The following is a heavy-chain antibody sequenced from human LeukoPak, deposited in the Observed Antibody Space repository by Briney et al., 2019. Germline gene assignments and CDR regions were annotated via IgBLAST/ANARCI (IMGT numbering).Heavy chain of an antibody. CDR1: GGSFSGYY. Sequence: SETLSLTCAVYGGSFSGYYWSWIRQPPGKGLEWIGEINHSGSTNYNPSLKSRVAISVDTSKNQFSLKLSSVTAADTAVYYCARGAAYCGGDCYTRTSDFDYWGQGTLVTVSS. V-gene: IGHV4-34*01. CDR3: ARGAAYCGGDCYTRTSDFDY. CDR2: INHSGST. J-gene: IGHJ4*02. D-gene: IGHD2-21*02.